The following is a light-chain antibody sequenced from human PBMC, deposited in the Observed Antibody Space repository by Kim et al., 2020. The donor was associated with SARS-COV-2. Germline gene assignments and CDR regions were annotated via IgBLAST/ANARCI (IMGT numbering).Light chain of an antibody. J-gene: IGLJ2*01. V-gene: IGLV3-1*01. CDR1: ELGDKY. CDR3: QAWDSGTAVV. Sequence: SYELTQPPSVSVSPGQTASITCSGDELGDKYVFWYQQKPGQTPVLVIYQDTKRPSGIPERFSAYNSGNTATLTISGTQATDEADYYCQAWDSGTAVVFGG. CDR2: QDT.